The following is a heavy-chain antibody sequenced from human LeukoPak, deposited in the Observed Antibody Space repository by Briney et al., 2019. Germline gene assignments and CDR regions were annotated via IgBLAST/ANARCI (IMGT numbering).Heavy chain of an antibody. CDR1: GGSFSGYY. CDR2: INHSGGT. Sequence: PSETLSLTCAVYGGSFSGYYWSWIRQPPGKGLEWIGEINHSGGTNYNPSLKSRVTISVDTPKKQFSLKLRSVTAADTAVFYCARGAQQWNYYYYYMDVWGKGTTVTVSS. D-gene: IGHD6-19*01. J-gene: IGHJ6*03. CDR3: ARGAQQWNYYYYYMDV. V-gene: IGHV4-34*01.